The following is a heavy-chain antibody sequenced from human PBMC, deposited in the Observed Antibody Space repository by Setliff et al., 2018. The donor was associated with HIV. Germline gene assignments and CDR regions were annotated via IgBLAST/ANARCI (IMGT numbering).Heavy chain of an antibody. D-gene: IGHD3-22*01. V-gene: IGHV1-69*05. J-gene: IGHJ6*03. Sequence: SVKVSCKASGGTFSSYAISWVRQAPGQGLEWMGGIIPIFGTANYAQKFQGRVTITTDTSISTAYTELSSLRSEDTAVYYCASARLYYYDSSGYPNYYYYYMDVWGKGTTVTVS. CDR3: ASARLYYYDSSGYPNYYYYYMDV. CDR1: GGTFSSYA. CDR2: IIPIFGTA.